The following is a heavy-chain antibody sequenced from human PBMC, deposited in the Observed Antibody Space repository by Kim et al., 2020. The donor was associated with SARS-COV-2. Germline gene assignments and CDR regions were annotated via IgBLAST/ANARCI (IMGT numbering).Heavy chain of an antibody. CDR2: ISAYNGNT. CDR3: ARSIVRPANVVLTRTDY. CDR1: GYTFTTYG. D-gene: IGHD1-26*01. Sequence: ASVKVSCKASGYTFTTYGISWVRQAPGQGLEWMGWISAYNGNTNYEQKFQGRVTMTTDTSTSTPYMELRGLRSDDTAVYYCARSIVRPANVVLTRTDYWGQGTPVTVSS. V-gene: IGHV1-18*04. J-gene: IGHJ4*02.